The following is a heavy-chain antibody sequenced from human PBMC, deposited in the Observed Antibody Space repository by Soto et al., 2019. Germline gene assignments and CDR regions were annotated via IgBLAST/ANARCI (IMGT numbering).Heavy chain of an antibody. CDR3: ARARGGDAGDYASLFDR. Sequence: VQLQESGPGLVTPSQTLSLTCTVFGGSVSIGDYLWSWTRQRPGKGLEWIGYIHDSGNTYYNPSLKSRVTISLDTSKNQFSLKVTSMTAADTAVYFCARARGGDAGDYASLFDRWGQGNLVTVSS. V-gene: IGHV4-30-4*01. CDR2: IHDSGNT. CDR1: GGSVSIGDYL. D-gene: IGHD4-17*01. J-gene: IGHJ5*02.